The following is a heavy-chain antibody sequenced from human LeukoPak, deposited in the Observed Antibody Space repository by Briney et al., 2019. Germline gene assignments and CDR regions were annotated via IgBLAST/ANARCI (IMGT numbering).Heavy chain of an antibody. CDR1: GYTFTSYG. V-gene: IGHV1-18*01. CDR2: ISAYNGNT. D-gene: IGHD3-16*01. CDR3: ARAPEFAITFGGVDY. Sequence: ASVKVSCTASGYTFTSYGISWVRQAPGRGLEWMGWISAYNGNTNYAQKLQGRVTMTTDTSTSTAYMELRSLRSDDTAVYYCARAPEFAITFGGVDYWGQGTLVTVSS. J-gene: IGHJ4*02.